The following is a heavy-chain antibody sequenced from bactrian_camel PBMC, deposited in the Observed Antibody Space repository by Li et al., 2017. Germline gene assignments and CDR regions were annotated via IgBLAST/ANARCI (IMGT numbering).Heavy chain of an antibody. CDR1: GYTFSPYW. J-gene: IGHJ4*01. Sequence: HVQLVESGGGSVQAGESLRLSCAASGYTFSPYWMDWVRQAPGKGLEWVSSIYSDGSDKVYANSVKGRFTISRDNTKNTMYLQMNSLKSEDAALYYCATTRRLYGGPGLDYNHWGQGTQVTVS. CDR3: ATTRRLYGGPGLDYNH. CDR2: IYSDGSDK. D-gene: IGHD2*01. V-gene: IGHV3S6*01.